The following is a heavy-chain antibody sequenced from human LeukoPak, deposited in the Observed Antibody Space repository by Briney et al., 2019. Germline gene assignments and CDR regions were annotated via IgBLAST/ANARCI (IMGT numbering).Heavy chain of an antibody. J-gene: IGHJ4*02. CDR3: ARGGYLYGN. CDR1: GGTFSKYS. V-gene: IGHV1-69*10. CDR2: IIPILGMA. D-gene: IGHD5-18*01. Sequence: SVKVSCKASGGTFSKYSISWVRQAPGQGLEWMGGIIPILGMAMFAQNFQGRVTITADKSTSTAYMELSSLRAEDTAVYYCARGGYLYGNWGQGTLVTVSS.